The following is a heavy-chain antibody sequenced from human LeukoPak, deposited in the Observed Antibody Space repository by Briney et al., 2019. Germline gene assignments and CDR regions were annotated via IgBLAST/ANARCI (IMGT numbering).Heavy chain of an antibody. J-gene: IGHJ4*02. CDR1: GFTFSDYY. CDR3: AGGQYYYDSSGYYYD. D-gene: IGHD3-22*01. Sequence: PGGSLRLSCAASGFTFSDYYMSWIRQAPGKGLEWVSHISSSGSTIYYADSVKGRFTISRDNAKNSLYLQMNSLRAEDTAVYYCAGGQYYYDSSGYYYDWGQGTLVTVSS. V-gene: IGHV3-11*04. CDR2: ISSSGSTI.